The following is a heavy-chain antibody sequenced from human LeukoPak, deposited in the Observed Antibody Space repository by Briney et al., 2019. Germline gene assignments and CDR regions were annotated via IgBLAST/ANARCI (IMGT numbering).Heavy chain of an antibody. CDR3: ARDRSGSYGSSWFDP. D-gene: IGHD1-26*01. V-gene: IGHV4-39*07. Sequence: PSETLSLTCTVSGGSINNTLFYWGWIRQPPGKGLEWIGTVYYDGINYSSPSFKSRVATSVDTSKNQFSLRLSSVTAADTAVYYCARDRSGSYGSSWFDPWGQGTLVTVSS. CDR2: VYYDGIN. J-gene: IGHJ5*02. CDR1: GGSINNTLFY.